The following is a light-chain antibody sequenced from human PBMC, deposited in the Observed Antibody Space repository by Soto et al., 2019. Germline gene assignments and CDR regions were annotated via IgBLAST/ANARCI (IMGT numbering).Light chain of an antibody. CDR2: GAS. V-gene: IGKV3-20*01. J-gene: IGKJ2*01. CDR3: QQYDSSPVT. Sequence: ENVLTQSPGTLSLSPGERATLSCRASQSVSSSYLTWYQQKPGQAPRLLIYGASSRATDIPDRFSGSGSGTDFTLTISRLEPEDFAGYYCQQYDSSPVTFGQGIKLEIK. CDR1: QSVSSSY.